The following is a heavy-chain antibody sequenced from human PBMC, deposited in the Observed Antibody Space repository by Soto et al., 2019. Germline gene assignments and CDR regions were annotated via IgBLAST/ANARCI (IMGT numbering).Heavy chain of an antibody. J-gene: IGHJ4*02. V-gene: IGHV3-72*01. Sequence: EVQVGESGGGLVQPGGSLRLSCAASGFTFSDHYMDWVRQSPGKGLEWVGRIKTSANSYTTEYAASVKGRITISRDDSNNSMYLQMHSLKTEYTAVYYCARVRVGAPTRYFDYWGQGTLVTVSS. CDR2: IKTSANSYTT. CDR3: ARVRVGAPTRYFDY. CDR1: GFTFSDHY. D-gene: IGHD1-26*01.